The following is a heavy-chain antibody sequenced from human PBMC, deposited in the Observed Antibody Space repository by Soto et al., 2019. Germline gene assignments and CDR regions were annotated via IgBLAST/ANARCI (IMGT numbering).Heavy chain of an antibody. V-gene: IGHV4-59*01. CDR3: ARGTPITIFGVVIIPEIFDY. CDR1: GGSISSYY. Sequence: SETLSLTCTVSGGSISSYYWSWIRQPPGKGLEWIGYIYYSGSTNYNPSLKSRVTISVDTSKNQFSLKLSSVTAADTAVYYCARGTPITIFGVVIIPEIFDYWGQGTLVTVSS. J-gene: IGHJ4*02. CDR2: IYYSGST. D-gene: IGHD3-3*01.